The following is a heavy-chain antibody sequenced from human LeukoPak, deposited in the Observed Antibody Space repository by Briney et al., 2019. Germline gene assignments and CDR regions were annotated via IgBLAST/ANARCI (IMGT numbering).Heavy chain of an antibody. CDR2: MYYSGST. V-gene: IGHV4-39*01. CDR3: ARHNWGYVWFDP. CDR1: GGSISSSGYY. J-gene: IGHJ5*02. D-gene: IGHD7-27*01. Sequence: PSETLSLTCTVSGGSISSSGYYWAWIRQPPGKGLEWIGSMYYSGSTYYNPSLKSRVTISVDTSKNQFSLKMTSVTAADTAVYYCARHNWGYVWFDPWGQGTLVTVSS.